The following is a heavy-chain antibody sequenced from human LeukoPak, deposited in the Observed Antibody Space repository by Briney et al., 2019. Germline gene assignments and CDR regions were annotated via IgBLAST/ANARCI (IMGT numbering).Heavy chain of an antibody. CDR3: TTNSYGSY. J-gene: IGHJ4*02. D-gene: IGHD5-18*01. CDR1: GFSFSNAW. Sequence: GGSLRLSCAASGFSFSNAWMSWVRQAPGKGLEWVGRIKSKTDGGTTDFAVPVKGRFTISRDDSKNTLYLQMNSLKTDDTAVYYCTTNSYGSYWGQGSLVTVSS. V-gene: IGHV3-15*01. CDR2: IKSKTDGGTT.